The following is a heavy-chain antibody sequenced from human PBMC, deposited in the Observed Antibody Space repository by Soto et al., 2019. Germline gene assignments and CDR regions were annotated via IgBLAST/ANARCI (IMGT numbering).Heavy chain of an antibody. CDR3: AVRNYFDISDYFRFDY. CDR1: GFSLTTSGVG. D-gene: IGHD3-22*01. J-gene: IGHJ4*02. Sequence: QITLKESGPTLVKPTQTLTLTCTFSGFSLTTSGVGVGWIRQPPGKALEWLALIYWDDDKRYSPSLKSRLTITKDTSKNQVVLTMTNMDPVDTATYYCAVRNYFDISDYFRFDYWGQGTLVTVSS. V-gene: IGHV2-5*02. CDR2: IYWDDDK.